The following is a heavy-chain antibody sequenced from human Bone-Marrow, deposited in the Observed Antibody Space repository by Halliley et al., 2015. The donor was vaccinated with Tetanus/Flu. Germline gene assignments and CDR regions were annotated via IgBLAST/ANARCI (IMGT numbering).Heavy chain of an antibody. CDR3: AKVLDHWNTGVFDS. D-gene: IGHD1-1*01. CDR2: IYHTGRP. V-gene: IGHV4-4*02. Sequence: IGEIYHTGRPSSTPSLRSRVPMSVDKSKNQFSLKLSSVTAADTAVYYCAKVLDHWNTGVFDSWGQGILVTVSS. J-gene: IGHJ4*02.